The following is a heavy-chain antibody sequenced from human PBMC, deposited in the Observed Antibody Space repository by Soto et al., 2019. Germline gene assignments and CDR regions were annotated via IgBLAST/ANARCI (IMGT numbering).Heavy chain of an antibody. D-gene: IGHD3-16*02. V-gene: IGHV4-30-4*01. J-gene: IGHJ4*02. Sequence: QVQLQESGPGLVKPSQTLSLTCTVSGGSISSGDYYWSWIRQPPGKGLEWIGYIYYSGSTYYNPSLTSRVTISVDTSKNQFSLKLSSVTAADTAVYYCARGLRDYVWGSYRTTQYYFDYWGQGTLVTVSS. CDR3: ARGLRDYVWGSYRTTQYYFDY. CDR2: IYYSGST. CDR1: GGSISSGDYY.